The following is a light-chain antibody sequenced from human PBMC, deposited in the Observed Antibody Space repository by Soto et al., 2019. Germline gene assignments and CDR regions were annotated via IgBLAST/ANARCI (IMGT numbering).Light chain of an antibody. J-gene: IGKJ4*01. V-gene: IGKV1-5*03. CDR1: QSITNW. CDR3: QQYNSYPVT. CDR2: RSS. Sequence: IQMTQSPSTLSASVGDRVTITCRASQSITNWLAWYQQKPGKAPKFMIYRSSILESGVPSRFSGSGSGTEFTLTISSLQPDDFATYYCQQYNSYPVTFGGGTKVEI.